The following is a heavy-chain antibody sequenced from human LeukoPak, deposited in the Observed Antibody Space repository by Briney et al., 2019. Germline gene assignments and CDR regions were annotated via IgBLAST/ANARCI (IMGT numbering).Heavy chain of an antibody. CDR2: INHSGST. Sequence: SETLSLTCAVYGGSFSGYYWSWIRQPPGKGLEWIGEINHSGSTNYNPSLKSRVTISVDTSKNQFSLKLSSVTAADTAVYYCARHFSDYDILTEHWFDPWGQGTLVTVSS. J-gene: IGHJ5*02. V-gene: IGHV4-34*01. D-gene: IGHD3-9*01. CDR1: GGSFSGYY. CDR3: ARHFSDYDILTEHWFDP.